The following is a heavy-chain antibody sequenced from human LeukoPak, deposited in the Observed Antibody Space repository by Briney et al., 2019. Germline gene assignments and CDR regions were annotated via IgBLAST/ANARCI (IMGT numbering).Heavy chain of an antibody. Sequence: PSETLSLTCAVYGGSFSGYYWSWIRQPPGKGLEWIGEINHSGSTNYNPSLKSRVTISVDTSKNQFSLKLSSVTAADTAVYYCARENLPYYDSSGYEYWGQGTLVTVSS. CDR2: INHSGST. J-gene: IGHJ4*02. V-gene: IGHV4-34*01. CDR1: GGSFSGYY. CDR3: ARENLPYYDSSGYEY. D-gene: IGHD3-22*01.